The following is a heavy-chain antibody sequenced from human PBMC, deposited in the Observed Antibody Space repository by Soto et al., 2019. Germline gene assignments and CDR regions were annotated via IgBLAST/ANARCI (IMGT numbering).Heavy chain of an antibody. D-gene: IGHD3-16*01. CDR3: VMVDNYVTPTPQDV. Sequence: QVQLVQSGDEVKKPGASVKVSCKASGYIFVNYGIAWVRQAPGQGLEWVGWISPYTGNTHSATKIQGRLTMTTHTPXRTAYMDLGSLTSDDTAVYYCVMVDNYVTPTPQDVWGQGTTVTVSS. CDR2: ISPYTGNT. V-gene: IGHV1-18*01. CDR1: GYIFVNYG. J-gene: IGHJ6*02.